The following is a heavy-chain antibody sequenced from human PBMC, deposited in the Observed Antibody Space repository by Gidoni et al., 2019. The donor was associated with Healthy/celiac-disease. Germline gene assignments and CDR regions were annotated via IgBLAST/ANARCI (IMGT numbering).Heavy chain of an antibody. V-gene: IGHV3-23*01. CDR1: GCTVSSYA. Sequence: EVQLLESGGGLVQPGGSLRLSCAASGCTVSSYAMSWVRQAPGKGLEWVSAISGSGGSTYYAGSVKGRFTISRDNSKNTLYLQMNSLRAEDTAVYYCAKAYDILTGSRWFDPWGQGTLVTVSS. CDR3: AKAYDILTGSRWFDP. J-gene: IGHJ5*02. D-gene: IGHD3-9*01. CDR2: ISGSGGST.